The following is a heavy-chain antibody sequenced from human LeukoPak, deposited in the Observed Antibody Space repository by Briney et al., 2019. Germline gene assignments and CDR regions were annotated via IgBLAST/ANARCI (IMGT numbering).Heavy chain of an antibody. V-gene: IGHV3-23*01. J-gene: IGHJ6*03. CDR2: ISGSGGST. D-gene: IGHD6-6*01. CDR1: GFIFSSYA. Sequence: PGGSLRLSCAASGFIFSSYAMSWVRQAPGKGLEWVSAISGSGGSTYYADSVKGRFTISRDNSKNTLYLQMNSLRAEDTAVYYCAKGVSSSSLISYYYYMDVWGKGTTVTVSS. CDR3: AKGVSSSSLISYYYYMDV.